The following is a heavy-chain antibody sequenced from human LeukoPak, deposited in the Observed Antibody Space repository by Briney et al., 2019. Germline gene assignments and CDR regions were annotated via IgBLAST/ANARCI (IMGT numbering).Heavy chain of an antibody. CDR3: ARARVGDPTDY. V-gene: IGHV3-74*01. CDR2: VHGDGNNI. D-gene: IGHD1-26*01. CDR1: GFPFSSYA. Sequence: GSLRLSCAASGFPFSSYAMYWVRQAPGEVLVWVSRVHGDGNNIGYADFVEGRFTISRDNAKNTLYLEMSSLRREDTAVYYCARARVGDPTDYWGQGTLVTVSS. J-gene: IGHJ4*02.